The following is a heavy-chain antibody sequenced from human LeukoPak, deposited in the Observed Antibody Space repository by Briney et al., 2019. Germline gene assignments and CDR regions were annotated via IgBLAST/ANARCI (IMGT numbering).Heavy chain of an antibody. D-gene: IGHD4-17*01. CDR1: GFTFSDYY. CDR2: ISSSSSYT. CDR3: ARDHYGDYYYYYGMDV. V-gene: IGHV3-11*06. Sequence: GGSLRLSCAASGFTFSDYYMSWIRQAPGKGLEWVSYISSSSSYTNYADSVKGRFTISRDNAKNSLHLQMNSLRAEDTAVYYCARDHYGDYYYYYGMDVWGRGTTVTVSS. J-gene: IGHJ6*02.